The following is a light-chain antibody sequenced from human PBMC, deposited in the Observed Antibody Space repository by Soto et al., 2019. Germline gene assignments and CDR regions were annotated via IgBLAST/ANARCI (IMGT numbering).Light chain of an antibody. Sequence: DIQMTQSPSTLSGSVGDRVTITCRASQTISSWLAWYQQKPGKAPKLLIYKASTLKSGVPSGFSGSGSGTEFTLTISSLQPDDFATYYCQHYNSYSEAFGHGTK. J-gene: IGKJ1*01. V-gene: IGKV1-5*03. CDR3: QHYNSYSEA. CDR1: QTISSW. CDR2: KAS.